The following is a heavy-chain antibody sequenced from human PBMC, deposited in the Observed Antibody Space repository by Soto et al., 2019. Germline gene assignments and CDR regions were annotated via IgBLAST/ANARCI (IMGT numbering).Heavy chain of an antibody. CDR1: GGTFSSYA. CDR2: IIPIFGTA. V-gene: IGHV1-69*01. CDR3: ARDSSPYYYYDSSGYYLDAFDI. Sequence: QVQLVQSGAEVKKPGSSVKVSCKASGGTFSSYAISWVRQAPGQGLEWMGGIIPIFGTANYAQKFQGRVTITADEYTSTAYMELSSLRSEDTAVYYCARDSSPYYYYDSSGYYLDAFDIWGQGTMVTVSS. J-gene: IGHJ3*02. D-gene: IGHD3-22*01.